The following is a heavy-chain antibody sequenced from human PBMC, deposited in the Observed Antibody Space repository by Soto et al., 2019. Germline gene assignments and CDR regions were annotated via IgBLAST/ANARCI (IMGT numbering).Heavy chain of an antibody. V-gene: IGHV4-34*01. CDR2: INHSGST. Sequence: QVQLQQWGAGLLKPSETLSLTCAVYGGSFSGYYWSWIRQPPGKGLEWIGEINHSGSTNYNPSLTSRVTISVDTSKNKFSLKLSSVTAADTAVYYCAATTGYYDSSGYSDAFDIWGQGTMVTVSS. CDR3: AATTGYYDSSGYSDAFDI. D-gene: IGHD3-22*01. J-gene: IGHJ3*02. CDR1: GGSFSGYY.